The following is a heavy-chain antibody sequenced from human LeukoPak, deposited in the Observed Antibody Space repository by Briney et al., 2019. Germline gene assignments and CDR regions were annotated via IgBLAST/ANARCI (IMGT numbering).Heavy chain of an antibody. CDR3: ASTSHSPYYYDYYGMDV. Sequence: ASVKVSCKASGYTFTGYYMHWVRQAPGQGLEWMGWINPNSGGTNYAQKFQGRVTMTRDTSISTAYMELSRLRSDDTAVYYCASTSHSPYYYDYYGMDVWGQGTTVTVSS. D-gene: IGHD2-2*01. J-gene: IGHJ6*02. V-gene: IGHV1-2*02. CDR1: GYTFTGYY. CDR2: INPNSGGT.